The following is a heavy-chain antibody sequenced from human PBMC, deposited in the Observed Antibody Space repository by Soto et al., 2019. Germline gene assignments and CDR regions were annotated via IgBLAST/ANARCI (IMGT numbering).Heavy chain of an antibody. CDR1: GYTFTSYA. Sequence: EASVKVSCKASGYTFTSYAMHWVRQAPGQRLEWMGWINAGNGNTKYSQKFQGRVTITRDTSASTAYMELSSLRSEDTAVYYCARGPTVTTLFRAWFDPWGQGTLVTVSS. V-gene: IGHV1-3*01. J-gene: IGHJ5*02. D-gene: IGHD4-4*01. CDR2: INAGNGNT. CDR3: ARGPTVTTLFRAWFDP.